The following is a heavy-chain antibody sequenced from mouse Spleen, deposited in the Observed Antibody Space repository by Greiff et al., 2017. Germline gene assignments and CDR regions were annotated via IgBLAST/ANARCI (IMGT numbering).Heavy chain of an antibody. D-gene: IGHD2-3*01. J-gene: IGHJ4*01. CDR3: ARSPDGSDAMDY. Sequence: VQLQQSGAELARPGASVKMSCKASGYTFINFLMHWVKQRPGQGLEWIGYINPNNNYTKYNQKFKDKATLTADKSSSTAYMQLSSLTSEDSAVYYCARSPDGSDAMDYWGQGTSVTVSA. CDR2: INPNNNYT. CDR1: GYTFINFL. V-gene: IGHV1-4*01.